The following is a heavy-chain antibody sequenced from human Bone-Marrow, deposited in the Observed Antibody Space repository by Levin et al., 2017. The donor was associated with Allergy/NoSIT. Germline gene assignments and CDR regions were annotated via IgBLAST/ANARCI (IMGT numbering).Heavy chain of an antibody. CDR2: ISYNGNSK. Sequence: GGSLRLSCVGSGFTFSNFPMHWVRQAPGKGLEWVAVISYNGNSKNHADSVKGRFTISRDNSKNSLYLQMDSLRAEDTALYYCAREDLVVADAGSPLSVSVEYFHYWGQGTPVTVSS. V-gene: IGHV3-30-3*01. J-gene: IGHJ1*01. CDR1: GFTFSNFP. CDR3: AREDLVVADAGSPLSVSVEYFHY. D-gene: IGHD2-21*01.